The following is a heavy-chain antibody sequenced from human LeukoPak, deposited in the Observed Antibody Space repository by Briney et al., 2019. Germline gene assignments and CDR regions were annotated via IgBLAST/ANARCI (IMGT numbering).Heavy chain of an antibody. CDR2: IYSGTV. V-gene: IGHV4-59*11. Sequence: SETLSPTCNVSGASISGHFWSWIRQSPGKGLECIGYIYSGTVDYNPSLKSRATISGDTSKNQVSLNLKSVTTVDTAMYYCVKVGYGSGTWGWFDPWGQGILVAVST. J-gene: IGHJ5*02. CDR3: VKVGYGSGTWGWFDP. CDR1: GASISGHF. D-gene: IGHD3-10*01.